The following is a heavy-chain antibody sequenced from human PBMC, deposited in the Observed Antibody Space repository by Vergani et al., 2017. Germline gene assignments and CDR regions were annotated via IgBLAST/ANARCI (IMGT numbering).Heavy chain of an antibody. Sequence: QVQLQQWGAGLLKPSETLSLTCAVYGGSFSGYYWSWIRQPPGKGLEWIGEINHSGSTNYNPSLKSRVTISVAPSKNQFSLRLSSVTAADTAVYYCARGRSSRLAAAGTGLHYWGQGTLVTVSS. D-gene: IGHD6-13*01. V-gene: IGHV4-34*01. CDR3: ARGRSSRLAAAGTGLHY. J-gene: IGHJ4*02. CDR1: GGSFSGYY. CDR2: INHSGST.